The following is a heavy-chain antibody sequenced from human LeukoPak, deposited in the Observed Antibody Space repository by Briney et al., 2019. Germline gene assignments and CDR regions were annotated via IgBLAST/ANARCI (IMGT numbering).Heavy chain of an antibody. D-gene: IGHD3-22*01. CDR3: AKDLDGYYDSSGYSYYSDY. V-gene: IGHV3-23*01. CDR1: GFTFSSYA. CDR2: ISGSGGST. J-gene: IGHJ4*02. Sequence: PGGSLRLSCAASGFTFSSYAMSWVRQAPGKGLEWVSAISGSGGSTYYADSVKGRFTISRDNSKNTLYLQMNSLRAEDTAVYYCAKDLDGYYDSSGYSYYSDYWGQGTLVTVSS.